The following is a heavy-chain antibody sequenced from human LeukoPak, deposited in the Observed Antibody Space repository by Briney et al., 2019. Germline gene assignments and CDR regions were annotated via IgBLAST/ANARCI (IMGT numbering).Heavy chain of an antibody. J-gene: IGHJ4*02. D-gene: IGHD1-26*01. V-gene: IGHV1-69*13. Sequence: ASVKVSCKASGYTFSSYAMNWVRQAPGQGLEWMGGIIPIFGTANYAQKFQGRVTITADESTSTAYMELSSLRSEDTAVYYCARSAGATPYYFDYWGQGTLVTVSS. CDR3: ARSAGATPYYFDY. CDR2: IIPIFGTA. CDR1: GYTFSSYA.